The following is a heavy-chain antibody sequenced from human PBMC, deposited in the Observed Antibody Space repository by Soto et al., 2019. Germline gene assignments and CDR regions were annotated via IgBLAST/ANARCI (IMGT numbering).Heavy chain of an antibody. CDR2: IYHSGST. CDR1: GGSISSNGYY. Sequence: QVQLQESGPGLVKPSQTLSLTCIVSGGSISSNGYYWNWIRQHPGKGLEWIGYIYHSGSTYHNPSLKSRATTSLDTSKKRLPLNLSSVTVADTAMYYCARDGGTAMVLDPWGQGILVTVSS. D-gene: IGHD5-18*01. J-gene: IGHJ5*02. CDR3: ARDGGTAMVLDP. V-gene: IGHV4-31*03.